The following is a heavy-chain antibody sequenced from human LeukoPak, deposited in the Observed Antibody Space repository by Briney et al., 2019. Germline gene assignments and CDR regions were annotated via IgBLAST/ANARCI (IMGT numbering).Heavy chain of an antibody. CDR1: GYTFTDYY. CDR2: INPNSGGT. CDR3: ARDRMDYDFWSGLDY. V-gene: IGHV1-2*02. D-gene: IGHD3-3*01. J-gene: IGHJ4*02. Sequence: ASVKVSCKASGYTFTDYYMHWVQQAPGQGLEWMGWINPNSGGTNYAQKFQGRVTMTRDTSISTAYMELSRLRSDDTAVYYCARDRMDYDFWSGLDYWGQGTLVTVSS.